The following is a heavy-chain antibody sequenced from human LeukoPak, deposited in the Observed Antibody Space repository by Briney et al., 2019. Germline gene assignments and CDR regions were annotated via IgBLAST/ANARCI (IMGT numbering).Heavy chain of an antibody. Sequence: GGSLRLCCAASGFTFSNYAMSWVRQAPGKGLEWVSAIAVSAVSTYSAVSVRGRFTISRDNSKSTLYLQMNSLRAEDTAIYYCAKSLVGVLRGFDPWGQGTLVTVSS. CDR3: AKSLVGVLRGFDP. J-gene: IGHJ5*02. V-gene: IGHV3-23*01. CDR2: IAVSAVST. D-gene: IGHD2-8*01. CDR1: GFTFSNYA.